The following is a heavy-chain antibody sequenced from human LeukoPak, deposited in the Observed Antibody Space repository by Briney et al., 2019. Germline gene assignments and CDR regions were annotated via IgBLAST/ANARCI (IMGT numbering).Heavy chain of an antibody. Sequence: GGSLRLSCAASGFTFSSYSMNWVRQAPGKGLEWVSYISTSGNTIDYADSVKGRFTISRDNAKNSLYLQMNSLRAEDTAVYYCARASRYYFDYWGQGTLVTVSS. CDR3: ARASRYYFDY. CDR1: GFTFSSYS. J-gene: IGHJ4*02. CDR2: ISTSGNTI. V-gene: IGHV3-48*04.